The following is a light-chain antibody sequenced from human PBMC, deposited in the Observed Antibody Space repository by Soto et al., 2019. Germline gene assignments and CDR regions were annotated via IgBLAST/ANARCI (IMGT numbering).Light chain of an antibody. J-gene: IGKJ4*01. V-gene: IGKV3-20*01. CDR1: QTVSSTY. CDR3: QQYENWPLT. Sequence: EIALTQSPGTLSLSPGETPTLSCRASQTVSSTYLAWYQQRPGQAPRLLIFGTSNRATDIPDRFSGSGSGTDFTLTISRLEPEDFAVYYCQQYENWPLTFGGGTKVDIK. CDR2: GTS.